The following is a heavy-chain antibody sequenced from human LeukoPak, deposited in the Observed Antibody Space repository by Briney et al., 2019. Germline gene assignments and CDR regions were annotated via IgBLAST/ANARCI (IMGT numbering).Heavy chain of an antibody. CDR2: TYYRSKWYS. CDR1: GDSVSSNSAA. CDR3: VRGEDSFSH. V-gene: IGHV6-1*01. D-gene: IGHD1-26*01. J-gene: IGHJ4*02. Sequence: SGPGLVNPSQTLSLTCAISGDSVSSNSAAWNWIRQSPSRGLEWLGRTYYRSKWYSDYAISVKSRITFTPDTSKNQFSLQLNSMTPEDTAVYYCVRGEDSFSHWGQGTLVTVSS.